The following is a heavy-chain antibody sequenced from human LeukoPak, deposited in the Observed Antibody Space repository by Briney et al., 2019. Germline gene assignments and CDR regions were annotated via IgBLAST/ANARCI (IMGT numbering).Heavy chain of an antibody. CDR2: ISSSGSTI. CDR1: GFTFSSYE. D-gene: IGHD6-19*01. CDR3: ARDGSGWPYYYYCMDV. Sequence: GGSLRLSCAASGFTFSSYEMNWVRQAPGKGLEWFSYISSSGSTIYYADSVKGRFTISRDNAKNSLYLQMNSLRAEDTAVYYCARDGSGWPYYYYCMDVWGQGTTVTVSS. V-gene: IGHV3-48*03. J-gene: IGHJ6*02.